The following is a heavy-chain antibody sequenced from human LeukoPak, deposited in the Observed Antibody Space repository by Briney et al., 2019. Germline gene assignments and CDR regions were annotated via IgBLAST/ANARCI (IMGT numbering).Heavy chain of an antibody. CDR1: GGSISSSSYY. D-gene: IGHD6-13*01. J-gene: IGHJ4*02. CDR3: ARHGSWDYFDY. CDR2: IYYSGST. Sequence: SETLSLTCTVSGGSISSSSYYWSWIRQPPGKGLEWIGYIYYSGSTNYNPSLKSRVTISVDTSKNQFSLKLSSVTAAGTAVYYCARHGSWDYFDYWGQGTLVTVSS. V-gene: IGHV4-61*05.